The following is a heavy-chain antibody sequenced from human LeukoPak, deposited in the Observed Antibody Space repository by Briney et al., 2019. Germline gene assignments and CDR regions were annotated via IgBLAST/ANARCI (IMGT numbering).Heavy chain of an antibody. CDR2: ISAYNGNT. Sequence: ASVKVSCKASGYTFTSYGISWVRQAPGQGLEWMGWISAYNGNTNYAQKLQGRVTMTTDTSTSTAYMELRSLRSDDTAVYYCARGSPYYDFWSGYYRHDAFDIWGQGTMVTVSS. J-gene: IGHJ3*02. V-gene: IGHV1-18*01. D-gene: IGHD3-3*01. CDR3: ARGSPYYDFWSGYYRHDAFDI. CDR1: GYTFTSYG.